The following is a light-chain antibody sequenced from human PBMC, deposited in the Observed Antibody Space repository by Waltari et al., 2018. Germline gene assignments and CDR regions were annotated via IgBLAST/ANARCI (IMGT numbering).Light chain of an antibody. CDR2: DAS. CDR1: QSVSSY. J-gene: IGKJ4*01. Sequence: EIVFTQSPATLSLSPGERAPLSCRASQSVSSYLAWYQQKPGQAHRILIYDASNRATGIPARFSGSGSGTDFTLTISSLEPEDFAVYYCQQRSNWLTFGGGTKVEIK. V-gene: IGKV3-11*01. CDR3: QQRSNWLT.